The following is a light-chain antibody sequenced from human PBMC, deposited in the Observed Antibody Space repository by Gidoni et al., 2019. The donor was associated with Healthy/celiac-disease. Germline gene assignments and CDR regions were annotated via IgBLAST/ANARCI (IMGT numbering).Light chain of an antibody. J-gene: IGKJ3*01. V-gene: IGKV2-30*01. CDR3: MQGTHWPFT. CDR1: QSLVYSYGNTY. Sequence: DVVMTQSPLSLPVTLGQPASISCRSSQSLVYSYGNTYLNWFQQRPGQSPRRLIYKVSNRDSGVPDRFSGSGSGTDLTLKISRVEAEDVGVYYCMQGTHWPFTFGPGTKVDIK. CDR2: KVS.